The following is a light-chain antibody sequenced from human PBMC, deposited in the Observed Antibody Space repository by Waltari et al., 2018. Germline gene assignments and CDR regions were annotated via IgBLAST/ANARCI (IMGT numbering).Light chain of an antibody. CDR1: RSHIGNNY. Sequence: QSVLTQPPSASGTPGPRVTISCSGGRSHIGNNYVFWYQQFPGTAPKLLIYRIYQRPSGVPDRFSGSKSGTAASLAISGLRSEDEADYYCAAWDDSLSVWVFGGGTKLTVL. CDR2: RIY. CDR3: AAWDDSLSVWV. V-gene: IGLV1-47*01. J-gene: IGLJ3*02.